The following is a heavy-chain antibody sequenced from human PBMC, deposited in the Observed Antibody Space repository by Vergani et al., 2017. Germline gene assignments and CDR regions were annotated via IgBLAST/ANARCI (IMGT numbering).Heavy chain of an antibody. V-gene: IGHV1-24*01. D-gene: IGHD6-19*01. CDR3: ATDIAVAGRTYYGMDV. CDR1: GYTLTELS. J-gene: IGHJ6*02. Sequence: QVQLVQSGAEVKKPGASAKVSCKVSGYTLTELSMHWVRQAPGKGLEWMGGFDPEDGETIYAQKFQGRVTMTEDTSTDTAYMGLSSLRSEDTAVYYCATDIAVAGRTYYGMDVWGQGTTVTVSS. CDR2: FDPEDGET.